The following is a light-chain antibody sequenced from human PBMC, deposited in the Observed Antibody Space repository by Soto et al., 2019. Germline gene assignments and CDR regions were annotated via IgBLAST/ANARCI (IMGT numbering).Light chain of an antibody. CDR1: QSVSNNY. CDR3: QHFGGTTFT. V-gene: IGKV3-20*01. CDR2: GAS. J-gene: IGKJ5*01. Sequence: EIVLTQSPGTLSLSPGERATLSCRASQSVSNNYLAWYQQKPGQAPRLLIYGASTRATGIPDRFSGSGSGTHLTLTISRLEPGDFAVYYCQHFGGTTFTFGQGTRLEIK.